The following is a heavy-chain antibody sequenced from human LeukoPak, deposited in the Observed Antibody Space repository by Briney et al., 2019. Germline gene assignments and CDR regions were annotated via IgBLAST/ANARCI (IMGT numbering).Heavy chain of an antibody. J-gene: IGHJ4*02. CDR2: ISGGDGSTT. V-gene: IGHV3-23*01. CDR3: ANVRV. Sequence: GGSLRLSCAASGFTFTGYAMNWIRQAPGKGLEWVSAISGGDGSTTYYTDSVKGRFSISKDNSRNTVYLQMNSLRVEDTAVYYCANVRVWGQGTLVTVSS. CDR1: GFTFTGYA.